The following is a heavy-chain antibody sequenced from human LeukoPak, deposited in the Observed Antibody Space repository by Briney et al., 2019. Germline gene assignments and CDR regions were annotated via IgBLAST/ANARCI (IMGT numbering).Heavy chain of an antibody. CDR1: EFTFTNYA. J-gene: IGHJ3*02. D-gene: IGHD5-18*01. CDR2: ISDSGGST. CDR3: VKEPRGYSFSFDI. Sequence: GGSLRLSCAASEFTFTNYAMSWVRQAPGKGLEWVSTISDSGGSTYYADSVKGRFTISRDNPKNTLYLQMNSLRPEDTAVYYCVKEPRGYSFSFDIWGQGTMVTVSS. V-gene: IGHV3-23*01.